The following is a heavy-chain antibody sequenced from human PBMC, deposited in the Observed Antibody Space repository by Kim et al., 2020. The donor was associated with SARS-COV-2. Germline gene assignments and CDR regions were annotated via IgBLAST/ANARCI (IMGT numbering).Heavy chain of an antibody. J-gene: IGHJ4*02. CDR1: GGSFSGYY. Sequence: SETLSLTCAVYGGSFSGYYWSWIRQPPGKGLEWIGEINHSGSTNYNPSLKSRVTISVDTSKNQFSLKLSSVTAADTAVYYCATHCTNGVCYNVFDYWGQGTLVTVSS. D-gene: IGHD2-8*01. CDR2: INHSGST. CDR3: ATHCTNGVCYNVFDY. V-gene: IGHV4-34*01.